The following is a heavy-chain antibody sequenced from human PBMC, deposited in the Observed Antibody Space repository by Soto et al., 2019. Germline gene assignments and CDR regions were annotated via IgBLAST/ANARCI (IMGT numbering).Heavy chain of an antibody. J-gene: IGHJ4*02. V-gene: IGHV4-34*01. CDR3: ARAWGGVPDY. Sequence: QVQLQQWGAGLLKPSETLSLTCAVYGGSFSGYYWSWIRQPPGKGLEWIGEINHSGSTNYNPSLKRRVTISVDTSKTQFSLKLSSVTAADTAVDYCARAWGGVPDYWGQGTLVTVSS. D-gene: IGHD3-16*01. CDR2: INHSGST. CDR1: GGSFSGYY.